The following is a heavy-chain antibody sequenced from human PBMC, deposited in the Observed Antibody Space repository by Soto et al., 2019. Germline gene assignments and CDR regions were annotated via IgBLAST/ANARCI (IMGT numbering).Heavy chain of an antibody. CDR1: GFTFSSCW. CDR2: IKHDGSET. D-gene: IGHD4-17*01. J-gene: IGHJ4*02. Sequence: EVQLVESGGGLVQPGGSLRLSCAASGFTFSSCWMSWVRQAPRKGLEWVANIKHDGSETYYVDSVKGRFTISRDNAKNSLYLQMTGLTAEDTAVYYCARDGMGTTTSVYWGQGTLVTVSS. V-gene: IGHV3-7*01. CDR3: ARDGMGTTTSVY.